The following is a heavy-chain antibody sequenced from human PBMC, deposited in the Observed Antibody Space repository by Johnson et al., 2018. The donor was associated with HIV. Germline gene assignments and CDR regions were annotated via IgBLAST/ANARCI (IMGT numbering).Heavy chain of an antibody. D-gene: IGHD2-15*01. CDR1: GFTFSSSG. Sequence: QVQLVESGGGVVQPERSLRLSCAASGFTFSSSGMHWVRQAPGKGLEWVAVVSDHGRTTYFADSVKGRFTISRDNSKNTLYLQMNNLRPEDTALYYCARERRWWELPRGAFDIWGQGTMVTVSS. CDR3: ARERRWWELPRGAFDI. CDR2: VSDHGRTT. J-gene: IGHJ3*02. V-gene: IGHV3-30*03.